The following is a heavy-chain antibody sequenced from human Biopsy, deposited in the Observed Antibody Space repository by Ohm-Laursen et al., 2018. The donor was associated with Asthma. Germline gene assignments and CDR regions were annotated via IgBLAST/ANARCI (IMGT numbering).Heavy chain of an antibody. V-gene: IGHV3-53*01. Sequence: SLRLSCAASGFAVSRDHMFWVRQAPGKGLEWVSVIYSGGTSHTADSVRGRFTISRDYSKHTLYLLMHSLRAEDTAVYYCSRGDSSNWSHYYFDYWGQGTLVTVSS. CDR1: GFAVSRDH. D-gene: IGHD3-22*01. CDR2: IYSGGTS. CDR3: SRGDSSNWSHYYFDY. J-gene: IGHJ4*02.